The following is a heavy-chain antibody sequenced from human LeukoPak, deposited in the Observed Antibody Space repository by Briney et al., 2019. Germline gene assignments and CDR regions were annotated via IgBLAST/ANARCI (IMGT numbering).Heavy chain of an antibody. Sequence: PSETLSLTCTVSGGSINSYYWSWIRQPPGKGLEWIGYIYYSGSTNYNPSLKSRVTISVDTSKNQFSLKLSSVTAADTAVYYCALGGSYYDILTGYYLPNYFDYWGQGTLVTVSS. V-gene: IGHV4-59*01. CDR2: IYYSGST. D-gene: IGHD3-9*01. CDR1: GGSINSYY. CDR3: ALGGSYYDILTGYYLPNYFDY. J-gene: IGHJ4*02.